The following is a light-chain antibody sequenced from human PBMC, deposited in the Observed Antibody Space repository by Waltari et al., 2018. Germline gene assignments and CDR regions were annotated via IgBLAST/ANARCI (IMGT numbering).Light chain of an antibody. CDR3: SSYISSDTLEL. Sequence: HSALTQPAPVSGSPGQSITISCTGPSSHVGGYNYVSWYQQHPGKAPKLMIYDVSNRPSGVSNRFSGSKSGNTASLTISGLQAEDEADYYCSSYISSDTLELFGGGTSLTVL. J-gene: IGLJ2*01. CDR2: DVS. V-gene: IGLV2-14*03. CDR1: SSHVGGYNY.